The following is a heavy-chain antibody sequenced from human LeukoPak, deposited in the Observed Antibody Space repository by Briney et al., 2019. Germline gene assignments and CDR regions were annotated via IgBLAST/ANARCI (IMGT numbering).Heavy chain of an antibody. CDR3: TTVTWSGTFDY. CDR1: GFPFTNAW. Sequence: GGSLRLSCAASGFPFTNAWLTWVRQAPGTGLEWVARIKTKAGGEITDYAAPVKGRFTISRDDSGNTLFLQMHSLKTEDTAVYYCTTVTWSGTFDYWGQGTLVTVSS. D-gene: IGHD3-10*01. J-gene: IGHJ4*02. CDR2: IKTKAGGEIT. V-gene: IGHV3-15*01.